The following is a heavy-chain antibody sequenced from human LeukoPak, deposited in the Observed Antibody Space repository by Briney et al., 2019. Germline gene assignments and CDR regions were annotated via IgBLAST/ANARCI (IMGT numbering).Heavy chain of an antibody. Sequence: GGSLRLSCTASGFTVSSNYMSWVRQAPGKGLEWVSVIYSGGSTYYADSVKGRFTISRDNSKNTLYLQMNSLRAEDTAVYYCARAMATRTDYWGQGTLVTVSS. CDR1: GFTVSSNY. CDR2: IYSGGST. D-gene: IGHD5-24*01. V-gene: IGHV3-66*01. J-gene: IGHJ4*02. CDR3: ARAMATRTDY.